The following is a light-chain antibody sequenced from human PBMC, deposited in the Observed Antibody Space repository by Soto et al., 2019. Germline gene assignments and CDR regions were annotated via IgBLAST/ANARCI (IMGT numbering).Light chain of an antibody. V-gene: IGKV1-39*01. CDR3: QQSYSALT. J-gene: IGKJ4*01. CDR1: QSISSY. Sequence: QMTHSPSSLSASVGDRVTITWRASQSISSYLNWYQQKPGKAPKLLIYAASSLQSGVPSRFSGSGSGTDFTLTISSLKPEDFATYYCQQSYSALTFGGGTKVDI. CDR2: AAS.